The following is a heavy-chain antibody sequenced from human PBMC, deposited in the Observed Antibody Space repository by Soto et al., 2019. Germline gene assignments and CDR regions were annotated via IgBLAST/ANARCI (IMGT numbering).Heavy chain of an antibody. CDR1: GYTFTGYY. D-gene: IGHD3-9*01. Sequence: ASVKVSCKASGYTFTGYYMHWVRQAPGQGLEWMGWINPNSGGTSYAQKFQGWVTMTRDTSISTAYMELSRLRSDDTAVYYCARESFLTGACYYYGMDVWGQGTTVTVSS. CDR3: ARESFLTGACYYYGMDV. V-gene: IGHV1-2*04. CDR2: INPNSGGT. J-gene: IGHJ6*02.